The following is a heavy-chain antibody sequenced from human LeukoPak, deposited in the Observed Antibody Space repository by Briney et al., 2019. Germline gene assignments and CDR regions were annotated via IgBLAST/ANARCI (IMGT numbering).Heavy chain of an antibody. D-gene: IGHD3-10*01. J-gene: IGHJ6*02. Sequence: GGSLRLSCAASGFTFSSYSMNWVRQAPGKGLEWVSSISSSSSYIYYADSVKGRFTISRDNAKNSLYLQMNSLRAEDTAVYYCARDDVWFGEFVDYYYGMDVWGQGTTVTVSS. CDR2: ISSSSSYI. CDR3: ARDDVWFGEFVDYYYGMDV. CDR1: GFTFSSYS. V-gene: IGHV3-21*01.